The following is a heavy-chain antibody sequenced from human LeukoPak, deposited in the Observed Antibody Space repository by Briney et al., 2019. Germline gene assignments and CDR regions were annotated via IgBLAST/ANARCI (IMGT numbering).Heavy chain of an antibody. CDR3: AADSANSGSYFSAFDI. V-gene: IGHV1-69*13. CDR2: IIPIFGTA. CDR1: GGTFSSYA. D-gene: IGHD1-26*01. Sequence: GASVKVSCKASGGTFSSYAISWVRQAPGQGLEWMGGIIPIFGTANYAQKFQGRVTITADESTSTAYMELSSLRSEDTAVYYCAADSANSGSYFSAFDIWGQGTMVTVSS. J-gene: IGHJ3*02.